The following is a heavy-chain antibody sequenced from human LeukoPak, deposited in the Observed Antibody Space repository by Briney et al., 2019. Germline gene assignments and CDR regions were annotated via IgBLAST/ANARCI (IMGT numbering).Heavy chain of an antibody. CDR2: INPSGGST. J-gene: IGHJ2*01. V-gene: IGHV1-46*01. CDR3: VRGASSIAALNPFWYFDL. D-gene: IGHD6-6*01. CDR1: GYTFTSYY. Sequence: ASVKVSCKASGYTFTSYYMHWVRQGPGQGLEWLGIINPSGGSTSYAQKFQGRVTMTRDTSTNTVYMELSSLRSEDTAVFYCVRGASSIAALNPFWYFDLWGRGTLVTVSS.